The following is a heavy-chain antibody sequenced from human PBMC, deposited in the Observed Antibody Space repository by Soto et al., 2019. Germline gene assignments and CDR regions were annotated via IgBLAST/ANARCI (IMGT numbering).Heavy chain of an antibody. D-gene: IGHD6-6*01. J-gene: IGHJ5*02. Sequence: ASVKVSCKASGGTFSSYAISWVRQAPGQGLEWMGGIIPIFGTANYAQKFQGRVTITADESTSTAYMELSSLRSEDTAVYYCARDSRIADKYNWFDPWGQGTLVTVSS. CDR3: ARDSRIADKYNWFDP. CDR1: GGTFSSYA. CDR2: IIPIFGTA. V-gene: IGHV1-69*13.